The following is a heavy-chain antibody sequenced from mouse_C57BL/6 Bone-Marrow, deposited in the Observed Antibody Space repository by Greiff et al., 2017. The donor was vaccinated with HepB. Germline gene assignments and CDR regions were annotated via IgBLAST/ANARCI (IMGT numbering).Heavy chain of an antibody. CDR2: IYPGDGDT. Sequence: QVQLQQSGPELVKPGASVKISCKASGYAFSSSWMNWVKQRPGKGLEWIGRIYPGDGDTNYNGKFKGKATLTADKSSSTAYMQLSSLTSEDSAVYFCARNFDWYFDVWGTGTTVTVSS. CDR1: GYAFSSSW. J-gene: IGHJ1*03. V-gene: IGHV1-82*01. CDR3: ARNFDWYFDV.